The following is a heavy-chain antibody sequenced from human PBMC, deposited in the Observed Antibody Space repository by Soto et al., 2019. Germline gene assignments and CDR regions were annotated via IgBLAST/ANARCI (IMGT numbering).Heavy chain of an antibody. CDR3: ARDRGYSGYDYTAPFDY. CDR1: GGTFSSYA. Sequence: SSVKVSGRASGGTFSSYAISWVRQAPGQGLEWMGGIIPIFGTANYAQKFQGRVTITADESTSTAYMELSSLRSEDTAVYYCARDRGYSGYDYTAPFDYWGQGTLVTVSS. V-gene: IGHV1-69*13. D-gene: IGHD5-12*01. CDR2: IIPIFGTA. J-gene: IGHJ4*02.